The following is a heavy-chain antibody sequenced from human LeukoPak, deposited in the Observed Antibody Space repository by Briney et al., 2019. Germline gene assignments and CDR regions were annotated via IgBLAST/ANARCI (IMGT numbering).Heavy chain of an antibody. CDR3: ARGRNYYDSSGYDY. CDR1: GYTFTSYG. D-gene: IGHD3-22*01. V-gene: IGHV1-18*01. Sequence: GASVKVSCKASGYTFTSYGISWVRQAPGQGLEWIGWISAYNGNTNYAQKLQGRVTMTTDTSTSTAYMELRSLRSDDTAVYYCARGRNYYDSSGYDYWGQGTLVTVSS. J-gene: IGHJ4*02. CDR2: ISAYNGNT.